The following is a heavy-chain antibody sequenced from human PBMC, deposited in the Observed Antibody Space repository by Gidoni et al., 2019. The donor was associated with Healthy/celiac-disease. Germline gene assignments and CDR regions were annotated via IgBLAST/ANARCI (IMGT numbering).Heavy chain of an antibody. CDR1: GFTLSSYG. Sequence: QVQLVESGGGVVQPGRSLRLSCAASGFTLSSYGMHWVRQAPGKGLEWVAVIWYDGSNKYYADSVKGRFTISRDNSKNTLYLQMNSLRAEDTAVYYCAREPRIQLWLLNLDYWGQGTLVTVSS. J-gene: IGHJ4*02. D-gene: IGHD5-18*01. CDR2: IWYDGSNK. V-gene: IGHV3-33*01. CDR3: AREPRIQLWLLNLDY.